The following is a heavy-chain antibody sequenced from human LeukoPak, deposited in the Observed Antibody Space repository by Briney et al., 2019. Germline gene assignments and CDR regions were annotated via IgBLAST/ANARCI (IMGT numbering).Heavy chain of an antibody. CDR3: ARTSTVVTPGY. J-gene: IGHJ4*02. Sequence: PGGSLRLSCAASGFTFSSYAMSWVRQAPGKGLEWVSAISGSGGSTYYADSVKGRFTISRDNAKNSLYLQMSSLRDEDTAVYYCARTSTVVTPGYWGQGTLVTVSS. CDR1: GFTFSSYA. D-gene: IGHD4-23*01. V-gene: IGHV3-23*01. CDR2: ISGSGGST.